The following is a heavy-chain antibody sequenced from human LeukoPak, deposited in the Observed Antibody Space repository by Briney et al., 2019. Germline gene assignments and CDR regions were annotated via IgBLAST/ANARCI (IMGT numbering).Heavy chain of an antibody. J-gene: IGHJ4*02. Sequence: GGSLRLSCAASGFTVSSNYMSWVRQAPGKGLEWVSVIYAGGSTYYADSVKGRFTISRDNSKNTLYLQMSSLRAEDTAVYYCARGFCSGGSCYGFDYWGQGTLVTVSS. CDR3: ARGFCSGGSCYGFDY. CDR2: IYAGGST. V-gene: IGHV3-53*01. CDR1: GFTVSSNY. D-gene: IGHD2-15*01.